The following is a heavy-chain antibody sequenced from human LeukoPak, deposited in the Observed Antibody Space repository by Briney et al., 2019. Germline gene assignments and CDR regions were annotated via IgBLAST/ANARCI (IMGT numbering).Heavy chain of an antibody. CDR2: ISSSSSYT. D-gene: IGHD2-2*01. V-gene: IGHV3-21*05. Sequence: GGSLRLSCAASGLTFSSYNMNWVRQAPGKGLEWVSYISSSSSYTNYADSVKGRFTISRDNAKNSLYLQMNSLRAEDTAVYYCARGARSSTDWFDPWGQGTLVTVSS. CDR1: GLTFSSYN. CDR3: ARGARSSTDWFDP. J-gene: IGHJ5*02.